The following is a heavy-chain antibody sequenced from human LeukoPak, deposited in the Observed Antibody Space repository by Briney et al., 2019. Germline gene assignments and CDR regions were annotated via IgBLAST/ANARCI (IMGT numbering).Heavy chain of an antibody. J-gene: IGHJ6*03. CDR1: GFTFSSYW. Sequence: GGSLRLSCAASGFTFSSYWMHWVRQAPGEGLVWVSRINSDGSTTTYADSVKGRFTISRDNAKNTLYLQMNSLRVEDTAVYYCARSTTHPHYNYMDVWGKGTTVTLSS. V-gene: IGHV3-74*01. CDR3: ARSTTHPHYNYMDV. D-gene: IGHD4-17*01. CDR2: INSDGSTT.